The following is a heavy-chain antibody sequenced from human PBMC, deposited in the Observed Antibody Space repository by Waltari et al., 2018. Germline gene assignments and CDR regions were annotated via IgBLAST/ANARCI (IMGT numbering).Heavy chain of an antibody. V-gene: IGHV3-48*03. Sequence: EVQLVESGGGLVQPGGSLRLSCAASGFTFSSYEMNWVRQAPGKGLEWVSYISSSGSTIYYADSVKGRFTISRDNAKNSLYLQMNSLRAEDTAVYYCAREMSIAGQNWFDPWGQGTLVTVSS. CDR3: AREMSIAGQNWFDP. J-gene: IGHJ5*02. D-gene: IGHD6-6*01. CDR1: GFTFSSYE. CDR2: ISSSGSTI.